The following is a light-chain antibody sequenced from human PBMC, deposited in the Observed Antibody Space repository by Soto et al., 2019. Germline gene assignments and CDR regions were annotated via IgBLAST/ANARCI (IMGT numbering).Light chain of an antibody. V-gene: IGLV2-8*01. CDR3: GSNGGSNNVV. CDR1: SSDVGRYNH. CDR2: EVS. J-gene: IGLJ3*02. Sequence: QSALTQPPSASGSPGQSVTISCTGTSSDVGRYNHVSWYQHHPGKAPKLLIFEVSKRPSGVPDRFSGSKSGNTASLTVSGLQAEDEGDYYCGSNGGSNNVVFGGGTKVTVL.